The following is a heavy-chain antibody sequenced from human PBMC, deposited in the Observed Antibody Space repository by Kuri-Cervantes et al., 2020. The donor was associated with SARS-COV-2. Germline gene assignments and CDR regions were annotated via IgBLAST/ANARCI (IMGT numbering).Heavy chain of an antibody. Sequence: ESLKISCAVYGGSFSGYYWSWIRQPPGKRLEWIGEINHSGSTNYNPSLKSRVTISVDTSKNQFSLKLSSVTAADTAVYYCARGPRYSSSWYQTLDYWGQGTLVTVSS. V-gene: IGHV4-34*01. D-gene: IGHD6-13*01. J-gene: IGHJ4*02. CDR2: INHSGST. CDR1: GGSFSGYY. CDR3: ARGPRYSSSWYQTLDY.